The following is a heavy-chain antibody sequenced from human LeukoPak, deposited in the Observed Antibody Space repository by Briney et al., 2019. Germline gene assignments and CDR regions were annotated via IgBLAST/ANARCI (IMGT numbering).Heavy chain of an antibody. D-gene: IGHD4-23*01. J-gene: IGHJ4*02. Sequence: SETLSLTCAAYGGSFSGYYWSWIRQPPGKGLEWIGEINHSGSTNYNPSLKSRVTISVDTSKNQFSLKLSSVTAADTAVYYCARRSVTPDYFDYWGQGTLVTVSS. CDR2: INHSGST. CDR3: ARRSVTPDYFDY. V-gene: IGHV4-34*01. CDR1: GGSFSGYY.